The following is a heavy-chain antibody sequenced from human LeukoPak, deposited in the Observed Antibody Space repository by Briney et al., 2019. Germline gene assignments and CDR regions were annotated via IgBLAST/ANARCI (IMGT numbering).Heavy chain of an antibody. CDR3: ARTVAGPFDY. D-gene: IGHD6-19*01. V-gene: IGHV4-59*01. J-gene: IGHJ4*01. CDR1: GGSISSYY. CDR2: IYYSGST. Sequence: PSETLSLTCTVSGGSISSYYWSWIRQPPGKGLEWIGYIYYSGSTNYNPSLKSRVTISVDTSKNQFSLKLSSVTAADTAVYYCARTVAGPFDYWGQGILVTVSS.